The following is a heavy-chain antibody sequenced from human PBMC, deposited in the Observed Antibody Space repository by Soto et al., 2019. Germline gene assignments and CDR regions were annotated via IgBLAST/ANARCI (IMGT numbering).Heavy chain of an antibody. CDR2: ISYDGSNK. V-gene: IGHV3-30*18. CDR3: AKDLEGYCTTTSCYTYFGLDV. Sequence: VGSLRLSGAASGFTFSSYVMHWVRQAPGKGLEWVAVISYDGSNKYYADSVKGRFTISRDNSKHTLYLQMNSLRPEDTAVYYCAKDLEGYCTTTSCYTYFGLDVWGQGTTVTVSS. D-gene: IGHD2-2*01. J-gene: IGHJ6*02. CDR1: GFTFSSYV.